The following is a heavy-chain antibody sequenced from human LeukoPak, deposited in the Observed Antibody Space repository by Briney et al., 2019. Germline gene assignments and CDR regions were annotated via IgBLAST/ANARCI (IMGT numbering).Heavy chain of an antibody. J-gene: IGHJ4*02. V-gene: IGHV4-38-2*02. Sequence: SETLSLTCTISGYSISNGYYWGWIRQPPGKGLQWIGHIYHGGNTYYNPSLKSRVTLSVDTSKSQISLKLGSVTAADTALYYCARVAQYSGYGTSDYWGQGTLVTASS. CDR1: GYSISNGYY. CDR2: IYHGGNT. D-gene: IGHD5-12*01. CDR3: ARVAQYSGYGTSDY.